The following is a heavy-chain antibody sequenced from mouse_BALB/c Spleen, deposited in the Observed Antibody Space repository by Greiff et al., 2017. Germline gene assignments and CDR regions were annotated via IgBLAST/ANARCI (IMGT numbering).Heavy chain of an antibody. CDR3: ARQSTTATFDY. D-gene: IGHD1-2*01. Sequence: EVQGVESGGDLVKPGGSLKLSCAASGFTFSSYGMSWVRQTPDKRLEWVATISSGGSYTYYPDSVKGRFTISRDNAKNTLYLKMSSLKSEDTAMYYCARQSTTATFDYWGQGTTLTVSS. V-gene: IGHV5-6*01. CDR2: ISSGGSYT. CDR1: GFTFSSYG. J-gene: IGHJ2*01.